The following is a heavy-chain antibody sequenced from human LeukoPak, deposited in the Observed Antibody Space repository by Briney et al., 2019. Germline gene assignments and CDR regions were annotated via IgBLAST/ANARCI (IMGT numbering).Heavy chain of an antibody. Sequence: ASVKVSCKASGYTFTSYGISWVRQAPGQGLEWMGWISAYNGNTDYAQKFQGRVTMTRDTSISTAYMELSRLRSDDTAVYYCARAAETGPYYYMDVWGKGTTVTVSS. CDR3: ARAAETGPYYYMDV. CDR1: GYTFTSYG. J-gene: IGHJ6*03. CDR2: ISAYNGNT. V-gene: IGHV1-18*01. D-gene: IGHD1-14*01.